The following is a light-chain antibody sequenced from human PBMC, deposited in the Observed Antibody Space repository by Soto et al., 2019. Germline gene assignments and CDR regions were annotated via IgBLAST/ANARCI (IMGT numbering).Light chain of an antibody. CDR3: QQYNDWPPLT. V-gene: IGKV3-15*01. CDR2: GAS. J-gene: IGKJ4*01. CDR1: QGVRTN. Sequence: EIVMTQSPATLSVSPGEGATLSCRASQGVRTNLAWYQLTPGQAPRLLIYGASTRATGVPARFSGTGSGTDFTLTISSLQSDDFGVYYCQQYNDWPPLTFGGGTKVDIK.